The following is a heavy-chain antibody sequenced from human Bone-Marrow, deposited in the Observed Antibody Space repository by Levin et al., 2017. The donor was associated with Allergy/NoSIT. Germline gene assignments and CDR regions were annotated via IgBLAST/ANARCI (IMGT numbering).Heavy chain of an antibody. D-gene: IGHD7-27*01. Sequence: SETLSLTCGVSDDSVSSSHWWTWVRQPPGKGLEWIGEIYHSGSTNYNPSLKSRVTISVEKSKNQFSLKLSSVTAADTAVYYCARRNVLAPGEEWFDPWGQGTLVTVSS. J-gene: IGHJ5*02. CDR1: DDSVSSSHW. CDR3: ARRNVLAPGEEWFDP. CDR2: IYHSGST. V-gene: IGHV4-4*02.